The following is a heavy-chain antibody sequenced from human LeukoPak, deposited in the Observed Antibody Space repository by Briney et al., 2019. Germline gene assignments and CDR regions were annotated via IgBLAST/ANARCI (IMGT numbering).Heavy chain of an antibody. Sequence: GGSLRLSCAASGFTVSSNYMSWVRQAPGKGLEWVSVIYSGGSTCYADSVKGRFTISRDNSKNTLYLQMNSLRAEDTAVYYCARDVVTAAAGSYYYYGMDVWGKGTTVTVSS. V-gene: IGHV3-53*01. D-gene: IGHD6-13*01. CDR1: GFTVSSNY. CDR2: IYSGGST. J-gene: IGHJ6*04. CDR3: ARDVVTAAAGSYYYYGMDV.